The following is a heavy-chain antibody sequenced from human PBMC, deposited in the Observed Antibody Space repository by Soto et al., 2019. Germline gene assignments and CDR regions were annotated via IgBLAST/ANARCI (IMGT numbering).Heavy chain of an antibody. CDR3: ARDIRRCFDWPRFDP. J-gene: IGHJ5*02. CDR2: ISYDGSNK. V-gene: IGHV3-30-3*01. Sequence: AGGSLRLSCAASGFTFSSYAMHWVRQAPGKGLEWVAVISYDGSNKYYADSVKGRFTISRDNSKNTLYLQMNSLRAEDTAVYYCARDIRRCFDWPRFDPWGQGTLVTVSS. CDR1: GFTFSSYA. D-gene: IGHD3-9*01.